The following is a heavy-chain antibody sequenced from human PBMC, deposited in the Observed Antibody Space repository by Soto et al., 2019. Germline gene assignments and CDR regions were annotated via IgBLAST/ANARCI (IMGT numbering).Heavy chain of an antibody. D-gene: IGHD2-15*01. Sequence: GASVKVSCKASGYTFTSYGISWVRQAPGQGLEWMGWISAYNGNTNYAQKLQGRVTMTTDTSTGTAYMELSSLRSEDTAVYYCATSVVVAAASAFDIWGQGTMVTVSS. V-gene: IGHV1-18*01. J-gene: IGHJ3*02. CDR3: ATSVVVAAASAFDI. CDR1: GYTFTSYG. CDR2: ISAYNGNT.